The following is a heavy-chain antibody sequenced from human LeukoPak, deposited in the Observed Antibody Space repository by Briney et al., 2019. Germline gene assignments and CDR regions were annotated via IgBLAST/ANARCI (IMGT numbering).Heavy chain of an antibody. CDR3: ATSTGQLLGGVDY. D-gene: IGHD2-2*01. V-gene: IGHV3-48*03. CDR1: GFTFSSYE. J-gene: IGHJ4*02. Sequence: GGSLRLXCAASGFTFSSYEMNWVRQAPGKGLEWVSYISSSGSTIYYADSVKGRFTISRDNAKNSLYLQMNSLRAEDTAVYYCATSTGQLLGGVDYWGQGTLVTVSS. CDR2: ISSSGSTI.